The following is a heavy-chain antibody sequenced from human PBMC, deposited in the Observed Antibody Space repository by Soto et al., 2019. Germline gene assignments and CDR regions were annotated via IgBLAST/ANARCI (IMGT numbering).Heavy chain of an antibody. D-gene: IGHD4-17*01. CDR2: INHRGST. CDR1: GGSFSGYY. V-gene: IGHV4-34*01. J-gene: IGHJ4*02. CDR3: AREYGDYGVSDY. Sequence: QVQLQQWGAGLLKPSETLSLTCAVDGGSFSGYYWRWIRQPPGKGLEWIGEINHRGSTNYNPSLKSRVTISVDTSKNQFSLKMSSVTAADTAVYYCAREYGDYGVSDYWGQGTLVTVSS.